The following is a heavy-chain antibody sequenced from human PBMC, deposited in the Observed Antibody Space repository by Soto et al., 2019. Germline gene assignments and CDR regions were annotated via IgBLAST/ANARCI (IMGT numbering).Heavy chain of an antibody. CDR1: GYSFTSYW. V-gene: IGHV5-51*01. D-gene: IGHD6-13*01. J-gene: IGHJ6*02. CDR3: ARTEGIAAPVTGMDV. CDR2: IYPGDSDT. Sequence: PGAALKISCKGSGYSFTSYWIGWVRQLPGKGLEWMGIIYPGDSDTRYSPSFQGQVTISADKSISTAYLQWSSLKASDTAMYYCARTEGIAAPVTGMDVWGQGTTVTVSS.